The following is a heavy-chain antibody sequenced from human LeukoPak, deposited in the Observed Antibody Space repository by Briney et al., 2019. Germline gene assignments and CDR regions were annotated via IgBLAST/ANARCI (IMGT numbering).Heavy chain of an antibody. D-gene: IGHD2-2*01. CDR3: ARLRYCSSTSCYAAAINWFDP. CDR2: IYYSGST. V-gene: IGHV4-39*01. CDR1: GGSISSSSYY. Sequence: SETLSLTCTVSGGSISSSSYYWGWIRQPPGKGLEWIGSIYYSGSTYYNPSLKSRVTISVDTSKNQFSLKLSSVTAADTAVYYCARLRYCSSTSCYAAAINWFDPWGQGTLVTVSS. J-gene: IGHJ5*02.